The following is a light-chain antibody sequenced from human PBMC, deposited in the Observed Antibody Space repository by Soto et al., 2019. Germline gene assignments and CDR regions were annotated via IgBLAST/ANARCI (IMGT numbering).Light chain of an antibody. CDR3: SSYTTSSTRV. J-gene: IGLJ1*01. CDR1: SSDVGAYDF. Sequence: QSALAQPASVSGSPGQSITISCTGTSSDVGAYDFVSWYQQHPDKAPKLMIYEVSNRPSGVSYRFSGSKSVNTANLTFSWLQAEDEADYYCSSYTTSSTRVFGTGTKVTVL. CDR2: EVS. V-gene: IGLV2-14*03.